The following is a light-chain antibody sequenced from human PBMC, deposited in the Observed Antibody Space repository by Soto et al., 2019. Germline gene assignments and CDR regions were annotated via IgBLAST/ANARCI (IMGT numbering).Light chain of an antibody. CDR2: GAS. V-gene: IGKV3-15*01. Sequence: IVMTQSPATLSVSPGERATLSCRASQSISTKLAWYQQKPGQAPRLLIHGASTRAPGIPVRFSGSGSGTESTLTITSLQSEDFAVYYCQEHNDWPLTFGGGTKVDI. CDR3: QEHNDWPLT. J-gene: IGKJ4*01. CDR1: QSISTK.